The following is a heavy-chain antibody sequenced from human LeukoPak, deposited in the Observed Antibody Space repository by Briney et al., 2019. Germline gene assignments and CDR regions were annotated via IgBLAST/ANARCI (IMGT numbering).Heavy chain of an antibody. CDR3: AKDLENYYDSSGYVDY. D-gene: IGHD3-22*01. CDR2: ISDDGSNK. CDR1: GFTFSSYG. Sequence: PGGSLRLSCAASGFTFSSYGMHWVRQAPGKGLEWVAAISDDGSNKYCADSVKGRFTISRDNSKNTVYLQMNSLRAEDTAVYYCAKDLENYYDSSGYVDYWGQGTLVTVSS. J-gene: IGHJ4*02. V-gene: IGHV3-30*18.